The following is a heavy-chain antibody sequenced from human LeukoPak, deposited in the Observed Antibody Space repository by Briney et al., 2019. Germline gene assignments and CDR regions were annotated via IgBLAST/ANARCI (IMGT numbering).Heavy chain of an antibody. CDR1: GFTFSSYS. J-gene: IGHJ4*02. D-gene: IGHD6-13*01. V-gene: IGHV4-34*01. CDR2: INHSGST. CDR3: ARGPYSSSWYDPPRYFDY. Sequence: GSLRLSCAASGFTFSSYSMNWLRQPPGKGLEWIGEINHSGSTNYNPSLKSRVTISVDTSKNQFSLKLSSVTAADTAVYYCARGPYSSSWYDPPRYFDYWGQGTLVTVSS.